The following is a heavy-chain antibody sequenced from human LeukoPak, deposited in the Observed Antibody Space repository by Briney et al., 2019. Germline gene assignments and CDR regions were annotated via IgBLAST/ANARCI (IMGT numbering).Heavy chain of an antibody. D-gene: IGHD5-12*01. CDR1: GFTFDYYD. Sequence: GGSLRLSCAASGFTFDYYDMHWVRQAPGKGLEWVLGISWNSGSIGYADSVKGRFTISRDNAKNSLYLQMDSLPAEDTAVYYCARDSPGYGAYVSWGQGTLVSVSS. J-gene: IGHJ1*01. CDR2: ISWNSGSI. V-gene: IGHV3-9*01. CDR3: ARDSPGYGAYVS.